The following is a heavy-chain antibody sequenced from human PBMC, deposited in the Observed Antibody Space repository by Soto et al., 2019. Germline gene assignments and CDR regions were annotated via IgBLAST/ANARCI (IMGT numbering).Heavy chain of an antibody. CDR3: ARGGSYYYYYYGMDV. V-gene: IGHV3-30*04. CDR2: ISYDGSNK. Sequence: GGSLRLSCAASGFTFSSYAMHWVRQAPGKGLEWVAVISYDGSNKYYADSVKGRFTISRDNSKNTLYLQMNSLRAEDTAVYYCARGGSYYYYYYGMDVWGQGTTVTVSS. D-gene: IGHD1-26*01. J-gene: IGHJ6*02. CDR1: GFTFSSYA.